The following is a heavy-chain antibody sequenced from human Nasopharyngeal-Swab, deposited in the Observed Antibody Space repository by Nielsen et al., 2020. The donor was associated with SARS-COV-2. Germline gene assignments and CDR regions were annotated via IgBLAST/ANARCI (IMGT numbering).Heavy chain of an antibody. CDR3: ARVSGRLRYFDWLLSLDY. V-gene: IGHV3-30-3*01. Sequence: GESLKISCAASGFTFSSYAMHWVRQAPGKGPEWVAVISYDGSNKYYADSVKGRFTISRDNSKNTLYLQMNSLRAEDTAVYYCARVSGRLRYFDWLLSLDYWGQGTLVTVSS. D-gene: IGHD3-9*01. J-gene: IGHJ4*02. CDR2: ISYDGSNK. CDR1: GFTFSSYA.